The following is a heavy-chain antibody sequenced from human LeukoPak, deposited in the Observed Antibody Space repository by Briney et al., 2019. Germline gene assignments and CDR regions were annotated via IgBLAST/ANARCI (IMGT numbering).Heavy chain of an antibody. J-gene: IGHJ4*02. D-gene: IGHD2-21*02. CDR1: GYTFTSYG. CDR3: ARPRVPTLAYCGGGCYLSPDY. CDR2: ISAYNGNT. V-gene: IGHV1-18*01. Sequence: ASVTVSCKASGYTFTSYGISWVRQAPGQGLEWMGWISAYNGNTNYAQKLQGRVTMTTDTSTSTAYMELRSLRSDDTAVYYCARPRVPTLAYCGGGCYLSPDYWGQGTLVTVSS.